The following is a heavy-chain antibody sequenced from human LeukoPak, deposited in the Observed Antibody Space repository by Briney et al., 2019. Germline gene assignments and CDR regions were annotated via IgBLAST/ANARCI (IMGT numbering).Heavy chain of an antibody. D-gene: IGHD3-22*01. CDR3: ARDSQRQDSSGYYWFDY. CDR1: GGSISSGDYY. V-gene: IGHV4-30-4*08. CDR2: IYYSGST. J-gene: IGHJ4*02. Sequence: PSETLSLTCTVSGGSISSGDYYWSWIRQPPGKGLEWIGYIYYSGSTYYNPSLKSRVTISVDTSKNQFSLKLRSVTAADTAVYHCARDSQRQDSSGYYWFDYWGQGTLVTVSS.